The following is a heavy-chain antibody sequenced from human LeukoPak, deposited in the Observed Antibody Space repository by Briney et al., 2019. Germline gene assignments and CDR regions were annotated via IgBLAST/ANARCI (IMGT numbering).Heavy chain of an antibody. J-gene: IGHJ4*02. CDR3: AREAYDSTGFIDY. V-gene: IGHV4-39*07. Sequence: SETLSLTCSVSSGSISSSSYYWGWIRQPPGKGLEWIGSIYYSGSTYYNPSLKSRVTISVDTSKNQFSLKLSSVIAADSAVYYCAREAYDSTGFIDYWGQGTLVTVSS. CDR1: SGSISSSSYY. CDR2: IYYSGST. D-gene: IGHD3-22*01.